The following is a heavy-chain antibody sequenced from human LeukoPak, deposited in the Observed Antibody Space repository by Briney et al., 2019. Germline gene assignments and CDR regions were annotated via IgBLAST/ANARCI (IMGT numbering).Heavy chain of an antibody. CDR2: IWPGDSDT. J-gene: IGHJ5*02. CDR3: ARQAPGGSGWFDP. CDR1: GCSFTNYW. V-gene: IGHV5-51*01. D-gene: IGHD6-19*01. Sequence: GESLKISCKGSGCSFTNYWIGWVRQMPGKGLEWMGIIWPGDSDTRYSPSFQGQVTISADKSISTAYLQWSSLKASDTAMYYCARQAPGGSGWFDPWGQGALVTVSS.